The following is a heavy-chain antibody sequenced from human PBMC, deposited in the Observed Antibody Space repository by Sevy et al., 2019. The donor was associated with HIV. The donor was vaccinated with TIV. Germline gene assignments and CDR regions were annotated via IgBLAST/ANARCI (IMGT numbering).Heavy chain of an antibody. CDR1: GYTLTELS. J-gene: IGHJ4*02. Sequence: ASVKVSCKVSGYTLTELSMHWVRQAPGKGLEWMGGFDPEDGETIYAQKFQGRVTMTEDTSTDTAYMELSSLRSEDTAVYYCATSQTIRFLEWLSLWGQGTLVTVSS. D-gene: IGHD3-3*01. CDR2: FDPEDGET. CDR3: ATSQTIRFLEWLSL. V-gene: IGHV1-24*01.